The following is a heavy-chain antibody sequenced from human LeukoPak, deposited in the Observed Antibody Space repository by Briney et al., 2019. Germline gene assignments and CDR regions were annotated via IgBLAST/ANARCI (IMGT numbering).Heavy chain of an antibody. D-gene: IGHD2-15*01. Sequence: GRSLRLSCAASGFTFSSYGMSWVRQAPGKGLEWVSAISGSGGSTYYADSVKGRFTISRDNSKNTLYLQMNSLRAEDTAVYYCAKDRRIVVVVAAAGMDVWGKGTTVTISS. CDR3: AKDRRIVVVVAAAGMDV. CDR2: ISGSGGST. J-gene: IGHJ6*04. CDR1: GFTFSSYG. V-gene: IGHV3-23*01.